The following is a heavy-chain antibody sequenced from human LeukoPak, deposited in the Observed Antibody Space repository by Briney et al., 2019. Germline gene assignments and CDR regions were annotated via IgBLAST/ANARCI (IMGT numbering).Heavy chain of an antibody. CDR3: ARDVLAEHWFDP. CDR2: ISACNGNT. V-gene: IGHV1-18*01. J-gene: IGHJ5*02. Sequence: ASVKVSCKASGYTFTSYGISWVRQAPGQGLEWMGWISACNGNTNYAQKLQGRVTMTTDTSTSTAYMELRSLRSDDTAVYYCARDVLAEHWFDPWGQGTLVTVSS. CDR1: GYTFTSYG. D-gene: IGHD3-3*02.